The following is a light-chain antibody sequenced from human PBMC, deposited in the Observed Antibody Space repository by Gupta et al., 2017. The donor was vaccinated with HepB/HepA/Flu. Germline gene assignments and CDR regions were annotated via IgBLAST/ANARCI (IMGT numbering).Light chain of an antibody. J-gene: IGKJ3*01. CDR2: WAS. V-gene: IGKV4-1*01. Sequence: DIVMTQSPDSLAVSLGERATINCKSSQSVLSSSNNKNYLAWYQQKPGQPPKLLIYWASNRESGVTDRFSGSGYGTDFTLTSTSLQAEDVAVYYCQQYYSTLSFGHGTXVDIK. CDR1: QSVLSSSNNKNY. CDR3: QQYYSTLS.